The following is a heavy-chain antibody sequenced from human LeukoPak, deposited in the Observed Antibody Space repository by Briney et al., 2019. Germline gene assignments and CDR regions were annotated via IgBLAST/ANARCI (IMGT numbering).Heavy chain of an antibody. Sequence: PGGSLRLSCAASGFTFSSYSMNWVRQAPGKGLEWVSSISSSSGYIYYADSVKGRFTISRDNAKNSPYLQMNSLRAEDTAVYYCARDTLRAGRDYMDVWGKGTTVTVSS. CDR3: ARDTLRAGRDYMDV. V-gene: IGHV3-21*01. CDR1: GFTFSSYS. J-gene: IGHJ6*03. D-gene: IGHD1-14*01. CDR2: ISSSSGYI.